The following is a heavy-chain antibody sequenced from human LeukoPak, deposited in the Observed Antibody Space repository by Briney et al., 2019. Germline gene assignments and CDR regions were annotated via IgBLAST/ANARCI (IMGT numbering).Heavy chain of an antibody. J-gene: IGHJ4*02. V-gene: IGHV3-21*01. CDR2: ISGSSSYI. Sequence: GGSLRLSCAASGFTFSSYSMNWVRQAPGKGLAWVSSISGSSSYIYYADSVKGRFTISSDNAKNSLYLQMNSLRAEDTAVYYCARGKFMADYFDYWGQGTLVTVSS. CDR1: GFTFSSYS. D-gene: IGHD5-24*01. CDR3: ARGKFMADYFDY.